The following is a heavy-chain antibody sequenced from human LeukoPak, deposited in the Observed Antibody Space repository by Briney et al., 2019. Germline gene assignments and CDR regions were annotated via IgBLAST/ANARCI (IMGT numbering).Heavy chain of an antibody. CDR2: SNPSSGGT. D-gene: IGHD5-12*01. CDR3: ARGPGGGYDWLGH. V-gene: IGHV1-2*02. Sequence: ASVKVSCKASGYTFTGYYMHWVRRAPGQGLEWMGWSNPSSGGTNYAQKFQGRVTMTRDTSISTAYMELSRLRSDDTAVYYCARGPGGGYDWLGHWGQGTLVTVSS. J-gene: IGHJ4*02. CDR1: GYTFTGYY.